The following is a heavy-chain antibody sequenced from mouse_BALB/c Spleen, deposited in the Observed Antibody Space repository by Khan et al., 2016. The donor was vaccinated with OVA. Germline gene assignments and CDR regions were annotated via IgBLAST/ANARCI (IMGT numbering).Heavy chain of an antibody. CDR1: GFTFSTYA. J-gene: IGHJ3*01. D-gene: IGHD2-1*01. CDR3: ARSPYGNFAY. V-gene: IGHV5-9-3*01. CDR2: ISSDGDYT. Sequence: EVQLVESGAGLVKPGGSLKLSCAASGFTFSTYAMSWVRQTPGKRLEWVATISSDGDYTYFPDNVTGRFTISRDNAKNTLCLQMTSLRSEDTARYYCARSPYGNFAYWGQGTLVTVSA.